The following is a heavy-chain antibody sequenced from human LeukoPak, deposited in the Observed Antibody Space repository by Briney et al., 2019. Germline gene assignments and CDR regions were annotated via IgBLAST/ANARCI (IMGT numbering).Heavy chain of an antibody. CDR1: GVSFSGYY. V-gene: IGHV4-34*01. D-gene: IGHD3-22*01. Sequence: SETLSLTCAVYGVSFSGYYWSWIRQPPGKGLEWIGEINHSGSTNYNPSLKSRVTISLDTSKNQFSLQLSPVIAADPAVYYCARGANYYDSSGYSATFDYWGQGTLVTVSS. CDR3: ARGANYYDSSGYSATFDY. J-gene: IGHJ4*02. CDR2: INHSGST.